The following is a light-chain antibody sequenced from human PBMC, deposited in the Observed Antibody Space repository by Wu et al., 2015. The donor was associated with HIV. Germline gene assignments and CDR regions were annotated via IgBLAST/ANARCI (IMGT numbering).Light chain of an antibody. CDR1: QSVSSSY. CDR3: QQRSNWYS. Sequence: EIVLTQSPGTLSLSPGERATLSCRASQSVSSSYLAWYQQKPGQAPRLLMYGASSRATGIPDRFSGSGSGTDFTLTINRLEPEDFAVYYCQQRSNWYSFGQGTKLE. CDR2: GAS. J-gene: IGKJ2*03. V-gene: IGKV3D-20*02.